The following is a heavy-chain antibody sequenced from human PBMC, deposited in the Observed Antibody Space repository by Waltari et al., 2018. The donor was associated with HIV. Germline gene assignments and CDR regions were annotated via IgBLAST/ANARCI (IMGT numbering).Heavy chain of an antibody. J-gene: IGHJ3*02. CDR2: IYTSGST. Sequence: QVQLQESGPGLVKASETLSLTCTVPGGSISSYYWSWIRQPAGKGLEWIGRIYTSGSTNYKSSLKSRVTMSIDTSKNQFFLKLSSVTAADTAVYYCAREYCSSTSCSPNGRLGAFDIWGQGTMVTVSS. V-gene: IGHV4-4*07. D-gene: IGHD2-2*01. CDR1: GGSISSYY. CDR3: AREYCSSTSCSPNGRLGAFDI.